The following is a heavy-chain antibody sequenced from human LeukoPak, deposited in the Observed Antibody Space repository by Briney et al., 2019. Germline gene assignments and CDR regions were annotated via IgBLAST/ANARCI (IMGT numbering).Heavy chain of an antibody. J-gene: IGHJ4*02. CDR3: ARGSWFGELLYYFDY. V-gene: IGHV3-48*01. D-gene: IGHD3-10*01. Sequence: PGGSLRLSCAASGFTFSSYSMNWVRQAPGKGLEWVSYISSSSSTIYYADSVKGRFTISRDNAKNSLYLQMNSLRAEDTAVYYCARGSWFGELLYYFDYWGQGTLVTVSS. CDR1: GFTFSSYS. CDR2: ISSSSSTI.